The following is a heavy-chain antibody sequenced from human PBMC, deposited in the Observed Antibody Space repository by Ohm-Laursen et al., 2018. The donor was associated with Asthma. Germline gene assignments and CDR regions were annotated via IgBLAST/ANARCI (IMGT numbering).Heavy chain of an antibody. CDR1: GYSFTGYY. CDR3: AKDGPGYSSSCMDV. Sequence: GASVKVSCKASGYSFTGYYVHWVRQAPGQGLEWMGRINPNSGGTNYAQKFQGRVTMTRDTSISTAYMELTSLRSDDTAVYYCAKDGPGYSSSCMDVWGQGTAVTVSS. J-gene: IGHJ6*02. V-gene: IGHV1-2*06. CDR2: INPNSGGT. D-gene: IGHD6-13*01.